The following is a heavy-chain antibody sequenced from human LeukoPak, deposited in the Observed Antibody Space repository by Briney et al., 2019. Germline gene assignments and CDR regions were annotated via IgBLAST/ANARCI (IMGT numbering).Heavy chain of an antibody. J-gene: IGHJ6*02. Sequence: SQTLSLTCAVYGGSFSGYYWSWIRQPPGKGLEWIGEINHSGSTNYNPSLKSRVTISVDTSKNQFSLKLSSVTAADTAVYYCARGRIVVVPAAILDSYYYYYGTDVWGQGTTVTVSS. V-gene: IGHV4-34*01. CDR2: INHSGST. D-gene: IGHD2-2*02. CDR3: ARGRIVVVPAAILDSYYYYYGTDV. CDR1: GGSFSGYY.